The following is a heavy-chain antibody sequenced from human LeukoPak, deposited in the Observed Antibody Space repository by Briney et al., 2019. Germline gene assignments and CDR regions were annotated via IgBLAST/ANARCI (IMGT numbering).Heavy chain of an antibody. CDR2: IIPIFGTA. D-gene: IGHD5-18*01. J-gene: IGHJ5*02. V-gene: IGHV1-69*01. Sequence: SVKVSCMPSVGTLSSYAIRWVRQAPGQRLECRVEIIPIFGTANYAQKFQGRVTITADESTSTAYIELSSQRSEDTAVYYCASFYAWIHRRNWFDPWGQGTLVTVSS. CDR1: VGTLSSYA. CDR3: ASFYAWIHRRNWFDP.